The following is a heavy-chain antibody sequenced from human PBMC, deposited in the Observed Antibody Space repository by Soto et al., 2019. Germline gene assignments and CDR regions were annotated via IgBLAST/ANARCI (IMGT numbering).Heavy chain of an antibody. J-gene: IGHJ4*02. Sequence: SVKVSCKASGFTFSISAMQWVRQARGQRLEWIGWIVVGSGNTNYAQKFQERVTITRDMFTNTAYMELSSLTSGDTAVYYCAAFSATYYDVLEPFDYWGQGTLVT. CDR1: GFTFSISA. D-gene: IGHD3-9*01. CDR2: IVVGSGNT. CDR3: AAFSATYYDVLEPFDY. V-gene: IGHV1-58*02.